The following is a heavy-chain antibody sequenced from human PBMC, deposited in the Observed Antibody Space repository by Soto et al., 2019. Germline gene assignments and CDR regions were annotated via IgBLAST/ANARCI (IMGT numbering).Heavy chain of an antibody. D-gene: IGHD6-13*01. CDR1: GGTFSSYT. CDR2: IIPILGIA. J-gene: IGHJ6*02. V-gene: IGHV1-69*04. Sequence: SVKVSCKASGGTFSSYTISWVRQAPGQGLEWMGRIIPILGIANYAQKFQGRVTITADKSTSTAYMELSSLRSEDTAVYYCARDRSRNSSSWSFYYYYGMDVWGQGTTVTV. CDR3: ARDRSRNSSSWSFYYYYGMDV.